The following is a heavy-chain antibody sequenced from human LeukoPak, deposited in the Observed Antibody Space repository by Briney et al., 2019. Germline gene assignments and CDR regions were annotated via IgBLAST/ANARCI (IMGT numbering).Heavy chain of an antibody. Sequence: SETLSLTCTVSGGSISSGSYYWGWLRQPAGKGLEWIGRIYTSGSTNYNPSLKSRFTISVDTSKNQFSLKLSSVTAADTAVCYCANSGGVECSSGTCYTTWYFDLWGRGTLVTVSS. CDR2: IYTSGST. J-gene: IGHJ2*01. V-gene: IGHV4-61*02. CDR1: GGSISSGSYY. CDR3: ANSGGVECSSGTCYTTWYFDL. D-gene: IGHD2-2*02.